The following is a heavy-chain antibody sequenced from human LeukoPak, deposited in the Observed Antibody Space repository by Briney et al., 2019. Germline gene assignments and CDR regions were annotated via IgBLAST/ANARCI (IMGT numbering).Heavy chain of an antibody. J-gene: IGHJ4*02. CDR1: GYSISSGYY. V-gene: IGHV4-38-2*02. D-gene: IGHD3-16*02. Sequence: PSETLSLTCTVSGYSISSGYYWGWIRQPPGKGLEWIGSIYHSGSTYYNPSLKSRVTISVDTSKNQFSLKLSSATAADTAVYYCASRPLLGESSQFDYWGQGTLVTVSS. CDR3: ASRPLLGESSQFDY. CDR2: IYHSGST.